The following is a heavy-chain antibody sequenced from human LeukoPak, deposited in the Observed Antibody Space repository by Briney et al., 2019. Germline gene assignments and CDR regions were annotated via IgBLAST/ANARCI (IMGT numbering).Heavy chain of an antibody. CDR2: ISGSGGST. V-gene: IGHV3-23*01. Sequence: PGGSLRLSCAASGSTFSSYAMSWVRQAPGKGLEWVSAISGSGGSTYYADSVKGRFTISRDNSKNTLYLQMNSLRAEDTAVYYCAKDLGYYDSSGSFDYWGQGTLVTVSS. CDR1: GSTFSSYA. D-gene: IGHD3-22*01. J-gene: IGHJ4*02. CDR3: AKDLGYYDSSGSFDY.